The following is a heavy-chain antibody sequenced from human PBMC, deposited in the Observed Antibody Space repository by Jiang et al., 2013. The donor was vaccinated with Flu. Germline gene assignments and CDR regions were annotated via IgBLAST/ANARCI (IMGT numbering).Heavy chain of an antibody. Sequence: KPSQTLSLTCTVSGGSISSGAYYWSWIRQHPGKGLEWIGYIYSSGNTYYNPSLESLVSISGDTSKNQFSLKLSSVTAADTAVYYCARGGFTGYGTSGYGLDVWGKGTTVTVSS. CDR1: GGSISSGAYY. J-gene: IGHJ6*04. CDR2: IYSSGNT. CDR3: ARGGFTGYGTSGYGLDV. V-gene: IGHV4-31*01. D-gene: IGHD3-9*01.